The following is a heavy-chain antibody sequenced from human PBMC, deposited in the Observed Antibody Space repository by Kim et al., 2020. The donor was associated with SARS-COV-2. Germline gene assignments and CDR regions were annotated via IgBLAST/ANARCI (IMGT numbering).Heavy chain of an antibody. J-gene: IGHJ6*03. Sequence: SETLSLTCTVSGGSINSYFWTWIRQPPGKGLEWIGYIFYDGTTYNPSLKSRVTMSVDTSRNHFSLRLSSVTAADTAIYYCARRVGHQVAERDSSYFHYMDVWGKGTTVTVSS. CDR2: IFYDGT. CDR3: ARRVGHQVAERDSSYFHYMDV. V-gene: IGHV4-59*08. CDR1: GGSINSYF. D-gene: IGHD3-10*01.